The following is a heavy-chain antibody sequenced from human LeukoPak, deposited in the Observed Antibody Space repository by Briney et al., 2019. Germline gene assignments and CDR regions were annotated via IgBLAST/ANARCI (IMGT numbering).Heavy chain of an antibody. CDR3: ARKAVASFDY. D-gene: IGHD6-19*01. Sequence: GTSLRLSCAASGFVFSTYGMHWVRQAPGKGLEWVAVIWYDGSNKYYADSVKGRFTISRDNSKNTLYLQMNSLRAEDAAVYYCARKAVASFDYWGQGTLVTVSS. V-gene: IGHV3-33*01. CDR1: GFVFSTYG. CDR2: IWYDGSNK. J-gene: IGHJ4*02.